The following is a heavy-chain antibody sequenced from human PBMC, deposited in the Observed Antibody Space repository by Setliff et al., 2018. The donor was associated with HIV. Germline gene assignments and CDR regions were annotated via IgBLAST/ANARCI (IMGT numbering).Heavy chain of an antibody. CDR1: DSGTYY. CDR3: ARQGQWLGEDYFDY. J-gene: IGHJ4*02. Sequence: PSETLSLTCTVSDSGTYYWSWIRQPAGKGLEWIGRVSSRGDTNYNPSLKSRVTMSVDTSKNRFSLKLTSVTASDTAVYYCARQGQWLGEDYFDYWGQGTLVTVSS. D-gene: IGHD6-19*01. V-gene: IGHV4-4*07. CDR2: VSSRGDT.